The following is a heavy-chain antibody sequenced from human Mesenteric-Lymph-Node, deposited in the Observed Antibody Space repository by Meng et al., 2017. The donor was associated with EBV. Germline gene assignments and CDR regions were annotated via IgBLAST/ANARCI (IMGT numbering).Heavy chain of an antibody. D-gene: IGHD6-19*01. Sequence: HVQLLQLGAGLLKPAETLSLSCAVYGGSFNDYYWIWIRQAPGKGLEWIGEINHIRSVYYNPSLKSRVTISVDTSNNQISLRLTSVTAADTAIYYCARVRSSGSGLIRNYFDYWGQGTLVTVSS. CDR1: GGSFNDYY. J-gene: IGHJ4*02. CDR2: INHIRSV. CDR3: ARVRSSGSGLIRNYFDY. V-gene: IGHV4-34*02.